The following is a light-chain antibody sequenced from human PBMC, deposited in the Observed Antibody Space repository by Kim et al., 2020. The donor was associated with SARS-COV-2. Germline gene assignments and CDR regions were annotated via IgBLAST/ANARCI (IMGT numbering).Light chain of an antibody. V-gene: IGLV2-14*03. J-gene: IGLJ2*01. CDR3: SSYTGRSVI. CDR1: SSDVGRYTF. Sequence: QPALSQPASVSGSPGQSITISCTGTSSDVGRYTFVSWYQQRPGKVPKLIIYDARSRPSEVSNRFSGSKSGNTASLTISGLQADDEADYYCSSYTGRSVIFGGGTQLTVL. CDR2: DAR.